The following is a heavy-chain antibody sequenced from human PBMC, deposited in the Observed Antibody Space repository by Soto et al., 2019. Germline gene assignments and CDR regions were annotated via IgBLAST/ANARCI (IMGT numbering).Heavy chain of an antibody. D-gene: IGHD2-21*01. CDR2: INPSGGST. V-gene: IGHV1-46*01. J-gene: IGHJ5*01. CDR1: GYTFTSYY. Sequence: QVQLVQSGAEVKKPGASVKVSCKASGYTFTSYYMHWVRQAPGQGREWMGIINPSGGSTSYAKKFQGRVTMTRDTSMSTVDMELSSLRSEDTAVDYCAREAGGDDSWGQGTLVTVSS. CDR3: AREAGGDDS.